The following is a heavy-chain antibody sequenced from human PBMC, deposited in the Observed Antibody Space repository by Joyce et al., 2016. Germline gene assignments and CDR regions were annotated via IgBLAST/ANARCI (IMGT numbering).Heavy chain of an antibody. D-gene: IGHD6-19*01. J-gene: IGHJ4*02. CDR2: ISYDGSSK. Sequence: QVQLVESGGGVVQPGRSLRLSCAASGFTFGNYGMHWVRRAPGKGLEWVAIISYDGSSKYYADSVKGRFTISRDNSQNTLSLQMNSLRAEDTAVYYCAKDGTLYSSGWYGGYYFDYWGQGALVTVSS. V-gene: IGHV3-30*18. CDR3: AKDGTLYSSGWYGGYYFDY. CDR1: GFTFGNYG.